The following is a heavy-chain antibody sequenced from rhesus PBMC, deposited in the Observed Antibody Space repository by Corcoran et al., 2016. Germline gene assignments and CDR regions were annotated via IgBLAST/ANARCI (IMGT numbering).Heavy chain of an antibody. J-gene: IGHJ4*01. CDR3: SRRGGGSYYFDY. D-gene: IGHD3-16*01. Sequence: QVQLQESGPGLVKPSETLSLTCAVSGGSTSRGYAWSWIRQPPGKGLEWIGYIYGSSGNTYYNPSLKSRVTISKDTSRNQFSLKLSSVTAADTSVYYCSRRGGGSYYFDYWGQGVLVTVSS. V-gene: IGHV4S7*01. CDR2: IYGSSGNT. CDR1: GGSTSRGYA.